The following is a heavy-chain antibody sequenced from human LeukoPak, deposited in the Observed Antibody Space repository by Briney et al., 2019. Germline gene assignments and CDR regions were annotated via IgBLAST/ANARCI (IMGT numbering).Heavy chain of an antibody. V-gene: IGHV3-23*01. Sequence: GGSLRLSCAASGFTFSSYAMHWVRQAPGKGLEWVSAISGSGGSTYYADSVKGRFTISRDNSKNTLYLQMNSLRAEDTAVYYCAKDFNPRYSSGWFFDYWGQGTLVTVSS. D-gene: IGHD6-19*01. CDR1: GFTFSSYA. CDR3: AKDFNPRYSSGWFFDY. J-gene: IGHJ4*02. CDR2: ISGSGGST.